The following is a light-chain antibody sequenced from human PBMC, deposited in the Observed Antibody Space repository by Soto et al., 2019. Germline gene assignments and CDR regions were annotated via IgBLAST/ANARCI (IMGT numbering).Light chain of an antibody. J-gene: IGKJ4*01. CDR1: QSVSTY. CDR2: DAS. CDR3: QQYGSSPEIT. V-gene: IGKV3-20*01. Sequence: PGETATLSCRTSQSVSTYVAWYRQKPGQAPRLLIYDASTRASGIPDRFSGRGSGTDFTLIISRLEPEDFAVYYCQQYGSSPEITFGGGTKVEIE.